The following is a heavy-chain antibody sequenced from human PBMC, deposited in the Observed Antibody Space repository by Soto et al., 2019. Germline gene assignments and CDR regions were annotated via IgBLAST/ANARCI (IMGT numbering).Heavy chain of an antibody. CDR2: INPNSGGT. J-gene: IGHJ4*02. CDR3: ARDLTKEAVVLGVDY. CDR1: GYTFTGYY. Sequence: GASVKVSCKASGYTFTGYYMHWVRQAPGQGLEWMGWINPNSGGTNYAQKFQGWVTMTRDTSISTAYMELSRLRSDDTAVYYCARDLTKEAVVLGVDYWGQGTLVTVSS. V-gene: IGHV1-2*04. D-gene: IGHD3-22*01.